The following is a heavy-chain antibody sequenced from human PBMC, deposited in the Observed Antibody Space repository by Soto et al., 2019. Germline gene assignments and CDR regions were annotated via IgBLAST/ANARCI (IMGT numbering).Heavy chain of an antibody. Sequence: QVQLQESGPGLVKPSGTLSLTCAVSGGSISSSNWWSWVRQPPGKGLEWIGEIYHSGSTNYNPSLKSLVTISVDKSKNQFSLKLSSVTAADTAVYYCARGRGYRGLGAYWYFDLWGRGTLVTFSS. CDR2: IYHSGST. CDR3: ARGRGYRGLGAYWYFDL. D-gene: IGHD5-12*01. V-gene: IGHV4-4*02. J-gene: IGHJ2*01. CDR1: GGSISSSNW.